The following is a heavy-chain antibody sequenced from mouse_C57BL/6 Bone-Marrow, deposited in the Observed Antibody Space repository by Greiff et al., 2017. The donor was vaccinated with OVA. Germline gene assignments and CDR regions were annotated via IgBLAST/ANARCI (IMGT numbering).Heavy chain of an antibody. CDR2: ISYDGSN. CDR3: ARYSNFFYWYFDV. J-gene: IGHJ1*03. CDR1: GYSITSGYY. D-gene: IGHD2-5*01. Sequence: EVKLEESGPGFVKPSQSLSLTCSVTGYSITSGYYWNWIRQFPGNKLEWMGYISYDGSNNYNPSLKNRISITRDTSKNQFFLKLNSVTTEDTATYYCARYSNFFYWYFDVWGTGTTVTVSS. V-gene: IGHV3-6*01.